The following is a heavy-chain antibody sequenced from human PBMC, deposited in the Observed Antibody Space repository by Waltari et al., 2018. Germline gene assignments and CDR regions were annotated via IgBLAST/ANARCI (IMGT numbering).Heavy chain of an antibody. V-gene: IGHV1-2*06. CDR2: INPNSGGT. CDR1: GGTFSSYA. J-gene: IGHJ3*02. Sequence: QVQLVQSGAEVKKPGSSVKVSCKASGGTFSSYAISWVRPAPGQGLEWMGRINPNSGGTNYAQKFQGRVTMTRDTSISTAYMELSRLRSDDTAVYYCARDENPYCGGDCYSYAFDIWGQGTMVTVSS. D-gene: IGHD2-21*01. CDR3: ARDENPYCGGDCYSYAFDI.